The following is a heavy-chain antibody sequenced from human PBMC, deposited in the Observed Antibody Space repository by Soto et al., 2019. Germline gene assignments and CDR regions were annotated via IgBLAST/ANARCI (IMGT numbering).Heavy chain of an antibody. CDR1: GFTFSVYA. D-gene: IGHD3-10*01. Sequence: EVRLLESGGGLVQPGGSLRLSCAASGFTFSVYAMSWVRQAPGKGLEWVSGISGSGDSTHYADSVKGRFTVSRDNSKSMLYLRTSSLSAEDTAIYSCAKALYGGFTYWGQGTLVTVSS. V-gene: IGHV3-23*01. CDR3: AKALYGGFTY. J-gene: IGHJ4*02. CDR2: ISGSGDST.